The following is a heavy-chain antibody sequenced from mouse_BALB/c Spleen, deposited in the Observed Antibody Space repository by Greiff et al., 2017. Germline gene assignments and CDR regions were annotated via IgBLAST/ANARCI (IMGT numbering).Heavy chain of an antibody. D-gene: IGHD2-4*01. Sequence: QVQLQQSGAELVRPGTSVKISCKASGYTFTNYWLGWVKQRPGHGLEWIGDIYPGGGYTNYNEKFKGKATLTADTSSSTAYMQLSSLTSEDSAVYFCARLYYDLYYFDYWGQGTTLTVSS. J-gene: IGHJ2*01. V-gene: IGHV1-63*02. CDR2: IYPGGGYT. CDR3: ARLYYDLYYFDY. CDR1: GYTFTNYW.